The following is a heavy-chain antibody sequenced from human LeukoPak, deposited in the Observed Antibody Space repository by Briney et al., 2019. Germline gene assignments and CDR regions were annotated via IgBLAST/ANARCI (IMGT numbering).Heavy chain of an antibody. CDR1: GFTVSSNY. J-gene: IGHJ4*02. CDR2: IYSGGST. V-gene: IGHV3-53*01. Sequence: GGSLRLSCAASGFTVSSNYMSCVRQAPGKGLEWVSVIYSGGSTYYADSVKGRFTNSRDNSKNTLYLQMNSLRAEDTAVYYCASRDGYNYVRDYWGQGTLVTVSS. D-gene: IGHD5-24*01. CDR3: ASRDGYNYVRDY.